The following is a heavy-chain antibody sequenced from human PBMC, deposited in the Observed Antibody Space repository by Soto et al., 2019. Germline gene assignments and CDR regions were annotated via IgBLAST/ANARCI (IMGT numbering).Heavy chain of an antibody. Sequence: ASVKVSCKASGYTFTSYGISWVRQAPGQGLEWMGWISAHNGNTNYAQKLQGRVTMTTDTSTSTAYMELRSLRSDDTAVYYCARDLRDGYNFYYYYYGMDVWGQGTTVTVSS. CDR2: ISAHNGNT. CDR3: ARDLRDGYNFYYYYYGMDV. V-gene: IGHV1-18*04. CDR1: GYTFTSYG. J-gene: IGHJ6*02. D-gene: IGHD5-12*01.